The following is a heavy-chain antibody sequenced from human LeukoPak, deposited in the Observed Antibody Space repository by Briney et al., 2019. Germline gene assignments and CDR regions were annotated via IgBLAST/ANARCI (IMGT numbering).Heavy chain of an antibody. CDR3: TGVSRSSWYDY. D-gene: IGHD6-13*01. V-gene: IGHV3-15*01. CDR1: GFTFSNAW. CDR2: IKSKTDGGTP. J-gene: IGHJ4*02. Sequence: KPGGSLRLPCAASGFTFSNAWMSWVRQAPGKGLEWVGRIKSKTDGGTPDYAAPVKGRFTISRDDSKNTLYLQMNSLKTEDTAVYYCTGVSRSSWYDYWGQGTLVTVSS.